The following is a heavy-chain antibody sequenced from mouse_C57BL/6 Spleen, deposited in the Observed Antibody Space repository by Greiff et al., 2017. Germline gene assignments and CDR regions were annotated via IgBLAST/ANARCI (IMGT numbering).Heavy chain of an antibody. CDR1: GYSFTDYN. Sequence: VQLKESGPELVKPGASVKISCKASGYSFTDYNMNWVKQNNGKSLEWIGVINPNYGTTSYNQKFKGKATLTVDQSSSTAYMQLNSLTSEDSAVYYCARSGSPPYYAMDYWGQGTSVTVSS. CDR2: INPNYGTT. V-gene: IGHV1-39*01. J-gene: IGHJ4*01. CDR3: ARSGSPPYYAMDY. D-gene: IGHD1-1*01.